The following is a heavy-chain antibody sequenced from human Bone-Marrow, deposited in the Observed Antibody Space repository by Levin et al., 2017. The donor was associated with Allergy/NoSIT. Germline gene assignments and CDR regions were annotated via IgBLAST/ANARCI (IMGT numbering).Heavy chain of an antibody. D-gene: IGHD5-18*01. J-gene: IGHJ6*03. Sequence: SETLSLTCIVSGDSLTSGTYHWTWIRQPAGKTLEWIGRVYSDGSTDYNPSLKSRVSISIDTSKNQFSLRLNSLTAADTAVYYCARDGVGYNYGTYFYYMAVWGKGTTVTVSS. CDR3: ARDGVGYNYGTYFYYMAV. CDR1: GDSLTSGTYH. V-gene: IGHV4-61*02. CDR2: VYSDGST.